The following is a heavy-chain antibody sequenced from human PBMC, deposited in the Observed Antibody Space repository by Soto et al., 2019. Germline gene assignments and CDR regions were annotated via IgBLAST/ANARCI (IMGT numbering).Heavy chain of an antibody. CDR2: IIPILGIA. CDR3: ARDGVALRFLEWARGHNWFDP. Sequence: VQLVQSGAEVKKPGSSVKVSCKASGGTFSSYTISWVRQAPGQGLEWMGRIIPILGIANYAQKFQGRVTITADKSTSTAYMELSSLRSEDTAVYYCARDGVALRFLEWARGHNWFDPWGQGTLVTVSS. V-gene: IGHV1-69*08. J-gene: IGHJ5*02. D-gene: IGHD3-3*01. CDR1: GGTFSSYT.